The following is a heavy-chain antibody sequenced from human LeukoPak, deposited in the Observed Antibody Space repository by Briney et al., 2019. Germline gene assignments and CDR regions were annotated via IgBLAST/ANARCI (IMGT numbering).Heavy chain of an antibody. J-gene: IGHJ4*02. CDR2: ISGSGGST. Sequence: GGSLRLSCAASGFTFSNYAMNWVRQAPGKGLEWVSAISGSGGSTYYADSVKGRFTISRDNSKNTLYLQMNSLRAEDTAVYYCAKRNTVTTRAFDYWGQGTLVTVSS. D-gene: IGHD4-17*01. V-gene: IGHV3-23*01. CDR3: AKRNTVTTRAFDY. CDR1: GFTFSNYA.